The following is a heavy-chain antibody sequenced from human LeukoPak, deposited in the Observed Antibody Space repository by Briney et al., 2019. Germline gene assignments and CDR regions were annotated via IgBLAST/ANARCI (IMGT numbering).Heavy chain of an antibody. Sequence: AGGSLRLSCTGSGLSFSSYGMSWVRQPPGKGLEWVSAISGSSGSTFYADSVKGRFTISRDNSKNTLYLQMNSLRAEDTAVYYCGGNSGSGYYYYGMDVWGQGTTVTVSS. V-gene: IGHV3-23*01. J-gene: IGHJ6*02. CDR3: GGNSGSGYYYYGMDV. CDR2: ISGSSGST. D-gene: IGHD4-23*01. CDR1: GLSFSSYG.